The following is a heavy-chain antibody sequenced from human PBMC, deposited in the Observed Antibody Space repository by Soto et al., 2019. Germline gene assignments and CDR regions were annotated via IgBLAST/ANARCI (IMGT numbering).Heavy chain of an antibody. CDR3: ARDGRVAALNYFDY. CDR1: GYTFTSYG. V-gene: IGHV1-18*01. D-gene: IGHD6-6*01. Sequence: GASVKVSCKASGYTFTSYGISWVRQAPGQGLEWLGWISAYNGNTNYAQKLQGRVTMTTDTSTSTAYMELRSLRSDDTAVYYCARDGRVAALNYFDYWGQGTLVTISS. J-gene: IGHJ4*02. CDR2: ISAYNGNT.